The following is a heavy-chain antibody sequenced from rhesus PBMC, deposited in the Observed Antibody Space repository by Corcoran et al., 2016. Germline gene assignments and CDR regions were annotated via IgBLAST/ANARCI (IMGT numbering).Heavy chain of an antibody. J-gene: IGHJ4*01. Sequence: QVQLQESGPGLVKPSETLSLTCAVSGYSISSGYGWSWIRQPPGKGLEWIGYIGGRSGSTNYNPSLKSRVTISKDTSKNQFSLKLSSVTAADTAVYYCARDQRDTATVMGDYFDYWGQGVLVTVSS. D-gene: IGHD5-12*01. CDR2: IGGRSGST. V-gene: IGHV4-127*01. CDR3: ARDQRDTATVMGDYFDY. CDR1: GYSISSGYG.